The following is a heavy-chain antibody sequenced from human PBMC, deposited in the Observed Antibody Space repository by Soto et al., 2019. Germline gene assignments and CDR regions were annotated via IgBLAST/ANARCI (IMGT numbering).Heavy chain of an antibody. CDR2: IDPSDSYT. CDR3: ATSRDGYSRFDY. Sequence: GESLKISCQGSGYIFTSYWINWVRQMPGKGLEWMGSIDPSDSYTNYSPSFQGHVTISTDKSISTAYLQWSSLKASDTAMYYCATSRDGYSRFDYWGQGTLVTVSS. J-gene: IGHJ4*02. CDR1: GYIFTSYW. V-gene: IGHV5-10-1*01. D-gene: IGHD4-4*01.